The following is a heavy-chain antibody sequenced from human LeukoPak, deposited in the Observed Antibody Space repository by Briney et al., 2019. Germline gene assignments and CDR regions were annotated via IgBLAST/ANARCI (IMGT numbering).Heavy chain of an antibody. D-gene: IGHD5-18*01. Sequence: GGSLRLSCAATGFTFSRYSMNWVRQAPGKGLEWIPSISSSSSYIYYADSVKGRFTISRDNAKNSLYLQMNSLRAEDTAVYYCARGPDTAMVGSLMDYWGQGTLVTVSS. CDR1: GFTFSRYS. CDR2: ISSSSSYI. J-gene: IGHJ4*02. V-gene: IGHV3-21*01. CDR3: ARGPDTAMVGSLMDY.